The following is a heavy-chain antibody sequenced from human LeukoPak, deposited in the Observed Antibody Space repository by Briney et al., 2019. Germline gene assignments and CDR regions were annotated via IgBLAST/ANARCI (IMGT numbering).Heavy chain of an antibody. J-gene: IGHJ3*02. Sequence: PGGSLRLSCAASGFTFSDYYMNWIRQAPGKGLEWVSYISGSSTNANYADSVKGRFTSSRDSAKNSLYLQMNSLRGEDTAMYYCARSAKAYDAFDIWGQGTMVTVSS. CDR3: ARSAKAYDAFDI. CDR1: GFTFSDYY. CDR2: ISGSSTNA. V-gene: IGHV3-11*03.